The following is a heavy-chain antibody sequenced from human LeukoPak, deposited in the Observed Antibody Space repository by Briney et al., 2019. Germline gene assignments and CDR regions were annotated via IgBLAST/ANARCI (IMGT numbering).Heavy chain of an antibody. CDR1: GFTFSSYS. Sequence: GGSLRLSCAASGFTFSSYSMNWVRRAPGKGLEWVSSISSSSSYIYYADSVKGRFTISRDNAKNSLYLQMNSLRAEDTAVYYCSKETASDFGGAVDYWGQGTLVTVSS. V-gene: IGHV3-21*04. CDR2: ISSSSSYI. CDR3: SKETASDFGGAVDY. D-gene: IGHD3-10*01. J-gene: IGHJ4*02.